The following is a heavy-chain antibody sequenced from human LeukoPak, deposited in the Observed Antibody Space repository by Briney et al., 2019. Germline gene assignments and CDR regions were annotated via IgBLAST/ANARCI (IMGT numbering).Heavy chain of an antibody. J-gene: IGHJ4*02. D-gene: IGHD5-18*01. Sequence: SETLSLTCAVYGGSFSGYYWSWLRQPPGKGLEWIGEINHSGSTNYNPSLKSRVTISVDTSKNQFSLKLSSVTAADTAVYYCARVDTREYYFDYWGQGTLVTVSS. CDR1: GGSFSGYY. V-gene: IGHV4-34*01. CDR2: INHSGST. CDR3: ARVDTREYYFDY.